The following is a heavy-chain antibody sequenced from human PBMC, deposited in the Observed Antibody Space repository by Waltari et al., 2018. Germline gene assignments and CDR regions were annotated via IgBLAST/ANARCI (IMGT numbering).Heavy chain of an antibody. J-gene: IGHJ4*02. V-gene: IGHV3-64D*08. CDR2: ISNNGDTT. CDR1: GFIFSNYA. Sequence: EVQLVASGGGFVQSGRSLRLSCSASGFIFSNYAMHWVRQAPGKGLEYVSAISNNGDTTYYIDSVKGRFSISRDNSKNTLYLQVNSLTTEDSAVYYCVKLSSDIWGQGTRVTVSS. CDR3: VKLSSDI. D-gene: IGHD3-16*02.